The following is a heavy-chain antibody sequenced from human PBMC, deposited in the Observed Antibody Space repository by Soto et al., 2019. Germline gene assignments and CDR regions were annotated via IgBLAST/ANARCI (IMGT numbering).Heavy chain of an antibody. CDR1: GGSFKSGSNS. J-gene: IGHJ4*02. CDR3: ARDCSYFSS. Sequence: PSVTQSLTCTVSGGSFKSGSNSWRWIRQPPGQGLEGIGHVYHTGRTSYNSSLKIPVSVSVDTCKKHFSLNLHPAPAADPGQHFRARDCSYFSSWDKGSLVTAS. V-gene: IGHV4-61*03. D-gene: IGHD2-15*01. CDR2: VYHTGRT.